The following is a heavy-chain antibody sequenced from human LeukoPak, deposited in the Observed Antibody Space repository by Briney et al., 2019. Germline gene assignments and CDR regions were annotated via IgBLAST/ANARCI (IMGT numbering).Heavy chain of an antibody. Sequence: EGSLRLSCAASGFTFSNVWMSWVRPAPGEGLEWVGRIKSKTDGGTTDYAAPVKGRFTISRDDSKNTLFLQMNGLKIEDTPVYYCTTVSREDSSSDYWGQGTLVTVSS. CDR3: TTVSREDSSSDY. D-gene: IGHD6-13*01. CDR1: GFTFSNVW. V-gene: IGHV3-15*01. J-gene: IGHJ4*02. CDR2: IKSKTDGGTT.